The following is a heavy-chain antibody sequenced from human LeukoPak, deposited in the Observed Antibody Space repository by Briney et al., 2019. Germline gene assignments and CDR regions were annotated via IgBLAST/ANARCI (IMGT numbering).Heavy chain of an antibody. D-gene: IGHD2-15*01. CDR2: ISGSGGST. CDR3: AKDYIVVLVAVSGWFDS. J-gene: IGHJ5*01. CDR1: GFTFSSYA. Sequence: PGGSLRLSCAASGFTFSSYAMSWVRQAPGKGLEWVSGISGSGGSTYYADSVKGRFTISRDNSKNTPYLQMKSLRAEDTAVYYCAKDYIVVLVAVSGWFDSWGQGTLVTVSS. V-gene: IGHV3-23*01.